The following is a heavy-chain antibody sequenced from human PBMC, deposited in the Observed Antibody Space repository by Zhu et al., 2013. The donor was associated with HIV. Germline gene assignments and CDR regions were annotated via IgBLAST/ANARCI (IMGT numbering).Heavy chain of an antibody. V-gene: IGHV1-69*09. Sequence: QVQLVQSGAEVKKPGSSVKVSCKASGGTFSSYTISWVRQAPGQGLEWMGRIIPILGIANYAQKFQGRVTITADKSTSTAYMELSSLRSEDTAVYYCASWFSGQQLVPRVSYYYYGMDVWGQGTTVTVSS. CDR3: ASWFSGQQLVPRVSYYYYGMDV. CDR2: IIPILGIA. CDR1: GGTFSSYT. J-gene: IGHJ6*02. D-gene: IGHD6-13*01.